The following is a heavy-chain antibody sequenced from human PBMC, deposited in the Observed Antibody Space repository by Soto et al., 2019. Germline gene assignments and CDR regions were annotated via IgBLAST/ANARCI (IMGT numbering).Heavy chain of an antibody. CDR2: IYRSGTT. J-gene: IGHJ5*02. CDR1: GGSITSSCYS. D-gene: IGHD3-3*01. Sequence: PSETLSLTGAVSGGSITSSCYSWNWIRQTPGKGLEWIGYIYRSGTTYYNPSLKSRVTISVDKSKNQFSLTLSSVTAADTAVYYCARGAIAIFGVIHKWLDPWGQGTLVTFSS. CDR3: ARGAIAIFGVIHKWLDP. V-gene: IGHV4-30-2*01.